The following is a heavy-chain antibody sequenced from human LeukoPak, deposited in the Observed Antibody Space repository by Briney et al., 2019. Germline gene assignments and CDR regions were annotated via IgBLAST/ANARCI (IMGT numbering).Heavy chain of an antibody. Sequence: SETLSLTCAVYGGSFSAYYWSWVRQTPGRGLEWIAEINHSGITNYNPSLKSRVTISVDTSKNQFSLKLSSVTPEDTAVYYCASNGWYAVDYWGQGTLVTVSS. CDR2: INHSGIT. J-gene: IGHJ4*02. V-gene: IGHV4-34*01. CDR3: ASNGWYAVDY. D-gene: IGHD6-19*01. CDR1: GGSFSAYY.